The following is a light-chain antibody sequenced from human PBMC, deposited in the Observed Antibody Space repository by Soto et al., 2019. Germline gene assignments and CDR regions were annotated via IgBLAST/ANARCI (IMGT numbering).Light chain of an antibody. CDR1: SSDVGGYNY. V-gene: IGLV2-8*01. CDR2: EVS. J-gene: IGLJ1*01. Sequence: QSALTQPPSASGSPGQSVTISCTGTSSDVGGYNYVSWYQQHPGKAPKLMIYEVSKRPSGVPDRFSGSKSGNTASLTVSGLQAEDEAAYYCSSHAGSNNFVFGTGTKVTVL. CDR3: SSHAGSNNFV.